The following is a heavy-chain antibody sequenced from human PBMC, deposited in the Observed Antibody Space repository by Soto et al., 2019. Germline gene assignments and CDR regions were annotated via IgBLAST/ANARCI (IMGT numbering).Heavy chain of an antibody. CDR3: ARGESAFDI. J-gene: IGHJ3*02. CDR2: IWYDGSNK. Sequence: PVVSLRLSCAASGFTFSSYWMSWVRQAPGKGLEWVAVIWYDGSNKYYADSVKGRFTISRDNSKNTLYLQMNSLRAEDTAVYYCARGESAFDIWGQGTMVTVSS. V-gene: IGHV3-33*08. CDR1: GFTFSSYW.